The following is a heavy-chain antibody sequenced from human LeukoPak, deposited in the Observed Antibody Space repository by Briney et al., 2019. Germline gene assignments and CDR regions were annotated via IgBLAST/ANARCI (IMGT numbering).Heavy chain of an antibody. D-gene: IGHD6-13*01. CDR3: ARAPIAAAGPIGAFDI. CDR1: GYSISSGYY. CDR2: IYHSGST. Sequence: PSETLSLTCTVSGYSISSGYYWGWIRQPPGKGLEWIGSIYHSGSTYYNPSLKSRVTISVDTSKNQFSLKLSSVTAADTAVYYCARAPIAAAGPIGAFDIWGQGTMVTVSS. V-gene: IGHV4-38-2*02. J-gene: IGHJ3*02.